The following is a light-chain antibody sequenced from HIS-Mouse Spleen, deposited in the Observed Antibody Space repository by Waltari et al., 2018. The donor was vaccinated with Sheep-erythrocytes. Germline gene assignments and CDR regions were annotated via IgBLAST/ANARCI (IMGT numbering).Light chain of an antibody. CDR1: SSNIGSNT. Sequence: QSVLTQPPSASGTPGQRVTISCSGSSSNIGSNTVNWYQQLPGTAPKLLLYSNNQRPSAVPDRLSGAKSGTSASLAISGLQSEDEADYYCAAWDDSLNGVVFGGGTKLTVL. CDR3: AAWDDSLNGVV. J-gene: IGLJ2*01. V-gene: IGLV1-44*01. CDR2: SNN.